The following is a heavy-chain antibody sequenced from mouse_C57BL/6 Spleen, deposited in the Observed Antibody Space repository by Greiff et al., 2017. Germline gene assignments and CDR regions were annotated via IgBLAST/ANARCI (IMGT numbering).Heavy chain of an antibody. CDR1: GYSITRGYY. CDR3: ARDTDYYGSSPWFAY. D-gene: IGHD1-1*01. Sequence: EVKLLESGPGLVQPSQSLSLTCSVTGYSITRGYYWNWIRQFPGNKLEWMGYISYDGSNNYNPSLKNRISITRDTSKNQFFLKLNSVTTEDTATYYCARDTDYYGSSPWFAYWGQGTLVTVSA. CDR2: ISYDGSN. V-gene: IGHV3-6*01. J-gene: IGHJ3*01.